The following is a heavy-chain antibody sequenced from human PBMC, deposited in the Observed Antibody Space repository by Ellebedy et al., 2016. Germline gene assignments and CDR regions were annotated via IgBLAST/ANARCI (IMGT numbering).Heavy chain of an antibody. CDR2: MNPNSGNT. CDR1: GYTFTSYD. CDR3: ARPYDFWNGWKAFDI. D-gene: IGHD3-3*01. V-gene: IGHV1-8*01. J-gene: IGHJ3*02. Sequence: ASVKVSCXASGYTFTSYDINWVRQATGQGLEWMGWMNPNSGNTGYAQKFQGRVTMTRNTSISTAYMELSSLRSEDTAVYYCARPYDFWNGWKAFDIWGQGTMVTVSS.